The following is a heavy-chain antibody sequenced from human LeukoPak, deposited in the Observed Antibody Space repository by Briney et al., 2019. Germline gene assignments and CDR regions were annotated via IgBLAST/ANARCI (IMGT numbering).Heavy chain of an antibody. Sequence: SETLSLTCTVSGDSISFFYWNWIRQPAGKGLEWIGRIYNSGSTNYNPSLKSRVVMSVDTSKNQFSLRLTSVTAADTAVYYCASVEMAHNTEGAFVFWGLGALVTVSS. V-gene: IGHV4-4*07. J-gene: IGHJ3*01. CDR3: ASVEMAHNTEGAFVF. CDR1: GDSISFFY. CDR2: IYNSGST. D-gene: IGHD5-24*01.